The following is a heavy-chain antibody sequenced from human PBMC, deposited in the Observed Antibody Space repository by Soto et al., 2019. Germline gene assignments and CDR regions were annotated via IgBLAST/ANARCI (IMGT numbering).Heavy chain of an antibody. Sequence: PGESLKISCKGSGYSFTSYYIAWVRQMPGKGLEWMGIIHPGDSETRYSPSFQGHVIISADKSISSAYLQWSSLEAADTAMYYCARQRITRVRGVSSSGLDVWGQGTTVTV. V-gene: IGHV5-51*01. CDR1: GYSFTSYY. CDR3: ARQRITRVRGVSSSGLDV. D-gene: IGHD3-10*01. J-gene: IGHJ6*02. CDR2: IHPGDSET.